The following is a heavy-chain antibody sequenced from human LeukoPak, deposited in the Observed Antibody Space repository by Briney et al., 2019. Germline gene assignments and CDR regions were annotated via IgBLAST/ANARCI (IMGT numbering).Heavy chain of an antibody. J-gene: IGHJ4*02. CDR3: TTVFGGD. D-gene: IGHD3-16*01. Sequence: GGSLRLSCAASGFTFSSYAMSWVRQAPGKGLEWVGRVKSKADGETTDYAAPVEGRFTISRDDSSSTVYLQMNNLKTEDTGLYYCTTVFGGDWGQGTLVTVSS. V-gene: IGHV3-15*01. CDR1: GFTFSSYA. CDR2: VKSKADGETT.